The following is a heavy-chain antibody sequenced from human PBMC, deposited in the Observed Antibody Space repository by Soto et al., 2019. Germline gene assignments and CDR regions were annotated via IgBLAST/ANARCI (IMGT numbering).Heavy chain of an antibody. Sequence: QVQLVQSGAEQKKPGSSVNVSCTASGGTFSSYTISWVRQAPGEGLEWMGRIIPYLNVANYAESFQGRLTITSDKCTSTAYMELSSLKSEDTAVYFCARDPLVAEADVEDEVVVPVGSWGQGTLVTVSP. V-gene: IGHV1-69*08. J-gene: IGHJ5*02. CDR3: ARDPLVAEADVEDEVVVPVGS. CDR2: IIPYLNVA. CDR1: GGTFSSYT. D-gene: IGHD3-22*01.